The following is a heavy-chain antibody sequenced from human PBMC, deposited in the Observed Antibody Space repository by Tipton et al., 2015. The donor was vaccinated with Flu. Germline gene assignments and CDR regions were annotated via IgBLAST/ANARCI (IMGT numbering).Heavy chain of an antibody. D-gene: IGHD6-19*01. V-gene: IGHV1-18*01. CDR1: GYTFTSYG. J-gene: IGHJ4*02. Sequence: QSGPEVKKPGASVKVSCKASGYTFTSYGITWVRQAPGQGLEWMGWISAYNGNTNYAQKFQGRVTMTTDTSTTTAYMELRSLRSDDTAVFYCARGPRDTSGSPLWYWGQGALVTVSS. CDR3: ARGPRDTSGSPLWY. CDR2: ISAYNGNT.